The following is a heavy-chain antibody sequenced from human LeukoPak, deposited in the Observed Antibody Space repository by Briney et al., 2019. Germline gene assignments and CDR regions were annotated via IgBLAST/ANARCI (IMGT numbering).Heavy chain of an antibody. CDR1: GGSISSSNW. J-gene: IGHJ5*02. D-gene: IGHD6-13*01. CDR2: IYHSGST. V-gene: IGHV4-4*02. CDR3: ARDRGSSRARVVWKTRTNWFDP. Sequence: SETLSLTCAVSGGSISSSNWWSWARQPPGKGLEWRGEIYHSGSTNYNPSLKSRVTISVDKSKNQFSLKLSSVTAAGTAVYYCARDRGSSRARVVWKTRTNWFDPWGQGTLVTVSS.